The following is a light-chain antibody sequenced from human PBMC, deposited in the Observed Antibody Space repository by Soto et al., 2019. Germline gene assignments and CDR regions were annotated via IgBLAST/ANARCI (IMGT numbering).Light chain of an antibody. J-gene: IGKJ4*01. Sequence: DIQMTQSPSSLSASVGDRVTITCRASQGSSNYLAWYQQKPGKVPKLLIYAASTLQSGVPARFSGSGSGTDFTLTISSLQPEDVALYYCQKYNGSPLTFGGGTKVEIK. V-gene: IGKV1-27*01. CDR1: QGSSNY. CDR2: AAS. CDR3: QKYNGSPLT.